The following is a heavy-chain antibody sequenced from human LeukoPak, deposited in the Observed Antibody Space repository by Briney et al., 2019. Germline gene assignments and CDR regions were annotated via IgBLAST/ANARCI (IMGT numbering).Heavy chain of an antibody. J-gene: IGHJ4*02. V-gene: IGHV4-39*01. CDR2: IFYSGST. CDR3: ARVVSGQLERNFDY. Sequence: SETLSLTCTVSGGSISSNSYYWGWIRQPPGKGLEWIGSIFYSGSTYYNPSLKSRVTISVDTAKNQFSLKLSSVTAADTAVYYCARVVSGQLERNFDYWGQGTLVTVSS. D-gene: IGHD6-13*01. CDR1: GGSISSNSYY.